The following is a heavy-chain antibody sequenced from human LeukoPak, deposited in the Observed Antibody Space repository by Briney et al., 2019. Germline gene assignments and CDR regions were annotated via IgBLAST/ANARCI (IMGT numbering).Heavy chain of an antibody. Sequence: GGSLRLSCAASGFTFSSYAMHWVRQAPGKGLEWVAVISYDGSNKYYADSVKGRFTISRDNSKNTLYLQMNSLRAEDTAVYYCARRGYRGGDCYRPDYYYYYYMDVWGKGTTVTVSS. CDR1: GFTFSSYA. CDR3: ARRGYRGGDCYRPDYYYYYYMDV. D-gene: IGHD2-21*02. CDR2: ISYDGSNK. V-gene: IGHV3-30*04. J-gene: IGHJ6*03.